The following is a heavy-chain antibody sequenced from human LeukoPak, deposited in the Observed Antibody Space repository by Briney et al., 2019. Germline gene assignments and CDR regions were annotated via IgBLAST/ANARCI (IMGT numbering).Heavy chain of an antibody. Sequence: PGGSLGLSCAASGFAFSSYSMTWVRQAPGKGLEWVASISSSSSYIYYGDSVKGRFTISRDNAKNSVFLLMNSLRAEDTAIYYCARDGRGGSCYFMCDFDYWGQGTLVTASA. D-gene: IGHD2-15*01. J-gene: IGHJ4*02. CDR2: ISSSSSYI. CDR1: GFAFSSYS. CDR3: ARDGRGGSCYFMCDFDY. V-gene: IGHV3-21*04.